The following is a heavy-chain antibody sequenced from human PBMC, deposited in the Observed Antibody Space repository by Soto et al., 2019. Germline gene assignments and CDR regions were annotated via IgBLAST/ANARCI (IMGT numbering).Heavy chain of an antibody. CDR2: IYYSGST. CDR3: ARPSGYCSGGSCHRNDY. D-gene: IGHD2-15*01. J-gene: IGHJ4*02. Sequence: QVQLQESGPGLVKPSETLSLTCTVSGGSISSYYWSWIRQPPGKGLEWIGYIYYSGSTNYNPSLTSRVTIAVDTSKNQFSLKLSSVTAADTAVYYCARPSGYCSGGSCHRNDYWGQGTLVTVSS. V-gene: IGHV4-59*08. CDR1: GGSISSYY.